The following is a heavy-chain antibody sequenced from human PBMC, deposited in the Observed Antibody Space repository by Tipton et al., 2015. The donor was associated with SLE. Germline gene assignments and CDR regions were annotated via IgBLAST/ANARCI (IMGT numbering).Heavy chain of an antibody. CDR3: ARDYSSGYFDY. CDR1: GGSISSGSYY. D-gene: IGHD6-19*01. Sequence: TLSLTCTVSGGSISSGSYYWSWIRQPAGKGLEWLGHIYTSGSTNYNPALKRRVTISVDTSKNQFSLKLSSVTAADTAVYYCARDYSSGYFDYWGQGTLVTVSS. CDR2: IYTSGST. J-gene: IGHJ4*02. V-gene: IGHV4-61*09.